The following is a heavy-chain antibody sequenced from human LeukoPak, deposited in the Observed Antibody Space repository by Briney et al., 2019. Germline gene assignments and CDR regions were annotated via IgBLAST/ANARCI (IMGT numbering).Heavy chain of an antibody. Sequence: GGSLRLSCAASGFYFRDHWMDWVRQAPGKGLEWVGHIKTDGSETYYLDSLEGRISISRDNTNNALYLQMNSLRVEDTAVYYCVKNDGWFHLAQWGQGTLVTVSS. CDR3: VKNDGWFHLAQ. J-gene: IGHJ4*02. CDR1: GFYFRDHW. CDR2: IKTDGSET. V-gene: IGHV3-7*03. D-gene: IGHD6-19*01.